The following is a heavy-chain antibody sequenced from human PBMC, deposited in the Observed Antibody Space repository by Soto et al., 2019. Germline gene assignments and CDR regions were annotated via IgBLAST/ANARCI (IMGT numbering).Heavy chain of an antibody. J-gene: IGHJ4*02. CDR1: GYSFTSYW. CDR3: ASSVVVPSTMNYFDY. V-gene: IGHV5-51*01. CDR2: IFPADSDT. Sequence: GDSLKISCKGSGYSFTSYWISWVRQKPGKGLEWMGIIFPADSDTKYSPSFQGQVTISADKSISTAYLQWSSLKASDTAMYYCASSVVVPSTMNYFDYWGQGSLVTVSS. D-gene: IGHD2-15*01.